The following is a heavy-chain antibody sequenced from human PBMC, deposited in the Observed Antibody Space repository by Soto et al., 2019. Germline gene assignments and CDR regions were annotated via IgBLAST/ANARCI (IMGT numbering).Heavy chain of an antibody. D-gene: IGHD6-13*01. J-gene: IGHJ4*02. CDR1: GGTISSYY. CDR3: AREFSSSFDY. V-gene: IGHV4-59*01. CDR2: IYYSGST. Sequence: SETLSLTCTVSGGTISSYYWSWIRQPPGKGLEWIGYIYYSGSTNYNPSLKSRVTISVDTSKNQFSLKLSSVTAADTAVYYCAREFSSSFDYWGQGTLVTVSS.